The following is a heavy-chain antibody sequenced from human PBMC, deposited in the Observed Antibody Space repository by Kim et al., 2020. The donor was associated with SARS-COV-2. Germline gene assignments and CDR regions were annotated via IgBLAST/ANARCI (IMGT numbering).Heavy chain of an antibody. V-gene: IGHV4-31*03. J-gene: IGHJ6*03. CDR3: ARAGTVGDYYYYYMDA. Sequence: SETLSLTCTVSGGSISSGGYYWSWIRQHPGKGLEWIGYIYYSGSTYYNPSLKSRVTISVDTSKNQFSLKLSSVTAADTAVYYCARAGTVGDYYYYYMDAWGKGTTVTVSS. CDR1: GGSISSGGYY. D-gene: IGHD1-1*01. CDR2: IYYSGST.